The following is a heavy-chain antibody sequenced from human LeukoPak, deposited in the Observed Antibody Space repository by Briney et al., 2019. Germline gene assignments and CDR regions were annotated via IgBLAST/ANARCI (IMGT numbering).Heavy chain of an antibody. V-gene: IGHV3-20*04. CDR3: ARSTGSDYGDLDY. CDR2: INWNGGST. CDR1: GFTLSSYS. Sequence: GSLRLSCAASGFTLSSYSMNWVRQAPGKGLEWVSGINWNGGSTGYADSVKGRFTISRDNAKNSLYLQMNSLRAEDTALYYCARSTGSDYGDLDYWGQGTLVTVSS. D-gene: IGHD4-17*01. J-gene: IGHJ4*02.